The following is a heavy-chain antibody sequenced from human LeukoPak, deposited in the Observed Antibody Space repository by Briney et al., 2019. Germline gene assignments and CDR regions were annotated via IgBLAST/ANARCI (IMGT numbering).Heavy chain of an antibody. V-gene: IGHV3-21*04. CDR1: GFTFSSYS. CDR2: ISSSSSYI. J-gene: IGHJ5*02. Sequence: GGSLRHSCAASGFTFSSYSMNWVRQAPGKGLEWVSSISSSSSYIYYADSAKGRFTISRDNAKNSLYLQMNSLRAEDTAVYYCAREGLILDPWGQGTLVTVSS. CDR3: AREGLILDP.